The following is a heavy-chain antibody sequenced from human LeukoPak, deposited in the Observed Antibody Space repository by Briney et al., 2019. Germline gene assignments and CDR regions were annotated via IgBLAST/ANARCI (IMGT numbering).Heavy chain of an antibody. CDR3: AREERYCSSTSCYFRYYYYGMDV. CDR1: GGPFSSYA. J-gene: IGHJ6*02. CDR2: IIPILGIA. D-gene: IGHD2-2*01. Sequence: SVKVSCKASGGPFSSYAISWVRQAPGQGLEWMGRIIPILGIANYAQKFQGRVTITADKSTSTAYMELSSLRSEDTAVYYCAREERYCSSTSCYFRYYYYGMDVWGQGTTVTVSS. V-gene: IGHV1-69*04.